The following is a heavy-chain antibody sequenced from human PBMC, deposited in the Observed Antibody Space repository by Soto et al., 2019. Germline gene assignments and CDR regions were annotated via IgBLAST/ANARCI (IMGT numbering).Heavy chain of an antibody. D-gene: IGHD3-16*01. J-gene: IGHJ4*02. CDR1: GGRCSVYG. V-gene: IGHV3-33*01. CDR2: IWYDASKQ. CDR3: AAWAEGATEVH. Sequence: GVSLRLWWDTAGGRCSVYGRRWISPNPGKGLEWVAVIWYDASKQFYAASVEGRFTISRDNSKAILYLQMNSLRAEDTAVYYCAAWAEGATEVHRGQAPLVTVSS.